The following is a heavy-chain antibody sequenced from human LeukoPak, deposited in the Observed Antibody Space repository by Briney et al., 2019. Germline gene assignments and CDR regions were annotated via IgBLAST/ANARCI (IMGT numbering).Heavy chain of an antibody. CDR1: GFTFRNYA. D-gene: IGHD3-22*01. CDR3: AKDSHPHYYDSNGPFDH. V-gene: IGHV3-23*01. Sequence: GGSLRLSCAASGFTFRNYAMSWVRQAPGKWLEWVSVISDSVASTYYADSVKGRFTISRDNSKNTLFLQMNSLRAEDTAIYYCAKDSHPHYYDSNGPFDHWGQGTLVTVSS. J-gene: IGHJ4*02. CDR2: ISDSVAST.